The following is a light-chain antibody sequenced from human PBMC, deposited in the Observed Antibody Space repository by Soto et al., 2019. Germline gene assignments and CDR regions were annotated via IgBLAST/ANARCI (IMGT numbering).Light chain of an antibody. J-gene: IGKJ4*01. CDR1: QSISSY. V-gene: IGKV1-39*01. CDR2: AAS. Sequence: DIPMTQSPSSLSASVGDRVTITCRASQSISSYLNWYQQKPGKAPKLLIYAASSWQSGVPSRFSGSGSGTDCTLTISRLQPEDVATYYFQQSYSTPFTVGGGTKVEI. CDR3: QQSYSTPFT.